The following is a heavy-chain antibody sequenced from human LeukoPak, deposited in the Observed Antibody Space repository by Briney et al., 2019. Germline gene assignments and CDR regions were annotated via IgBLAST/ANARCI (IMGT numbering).Heavy chain of an antibody. CDR2: IYYSGST. CDR3: ARIGREWLPQYYFDY. D-gene: IGHD3-3*01. Sequence: SETLSLTCTVSGDSIRTYYWSWIRQPPGKGLEWIGYIYYSGSTNYNPSLKSRVTISVDTSKNQFSLRLSSVTAADTAVYYCARIGREWLPQYYFDYWGQGTLVTVSS. J-gene: IGHJ4*02. V-gene: IGHV4-59*08. CDR1: GDSIRTYY.